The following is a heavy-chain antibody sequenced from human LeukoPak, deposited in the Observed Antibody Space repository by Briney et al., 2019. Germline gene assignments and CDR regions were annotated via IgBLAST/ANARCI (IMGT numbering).Heavy chain of an antibody. V-gene: IGHV3-30*03. CDR1: GFTFSSYG. CDR2: ISYDGSNK. Sequence: GGSLRLSCAASGFTFSSYGMHWVRQAPGKGLEWVAVISYDGSNKYYADSVKGRFTISRDNAKNSLYLQMNSLRAEDTAVYYCASGQGLGYWGQGTLVTVSS. CDR3: ASGQGLGY. D-gene: IGHD6-19*01. J-gene: IGHJ4*02.